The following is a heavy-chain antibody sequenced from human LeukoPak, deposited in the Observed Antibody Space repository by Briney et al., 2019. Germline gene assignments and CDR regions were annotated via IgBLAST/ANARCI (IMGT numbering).Heavy chain of an antibody. CDR2: ISTSSSYI. Sequence: GGSLRLSCAVSGFTFSSYSMNWVRQAPGKGLEWVSFISTSSSYIHYADSLKGRFTISRDNAKNSLYLQMNSLRAEDTAVYYCAELGITMIGGVWGKGTTVTISS. V-gene: IGHV3-21*01. CDR1: GFTFSSYS. D-gene: IGHD3-10*02. CDR3: AELGITMIGGV. J-gene: IGHJ6*04.